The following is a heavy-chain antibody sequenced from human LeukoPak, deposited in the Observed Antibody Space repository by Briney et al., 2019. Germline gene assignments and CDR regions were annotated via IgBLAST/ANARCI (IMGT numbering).Heavy chain of an antibody. CDR3: AGVRVNHYGMDV. J-gene: IGHJ6*02. V-gene: IGHV4-59*01. CDR1: GGSISSYY. CDR2: IYYSGST. D-gene: IGHD3-16*01. Sequence: PSETLSLTCTVSGGSISSYYWSWIRQPPGKGLEWIGYIYYSGSTNYNPSLKSRVTISVDTSKNQFSLKLSSVTAADTAVYYCAGVRVNHYGMDVWGQGTTVTVSS.